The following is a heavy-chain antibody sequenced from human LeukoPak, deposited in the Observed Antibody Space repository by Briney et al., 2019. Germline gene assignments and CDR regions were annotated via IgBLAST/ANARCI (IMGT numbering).Heavy chain of an antibody. Sequence: GGSLRLSCAASGFTFSSYWMSWVRQAPGKGLEWVANIKEDGSQKNYVDSVMGRFTVSRDNAKNSLYLQMNSLRAEDAALYYCAKAMGAHNWNYVFDYWGQGTLVTVSS. D-gene: IGHD1-7*01. J-gene: IGHJ4*02. CDR3: AKAMGAHNWNYVFDY. CDR1: GFTFSSYW. V-gene: IGHV3-7*03. CDR2: IKEDGSQK.